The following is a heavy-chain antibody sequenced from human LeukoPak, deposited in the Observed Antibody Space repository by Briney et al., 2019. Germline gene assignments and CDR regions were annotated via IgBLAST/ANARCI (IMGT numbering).Heavy chain of an antibody. CDR3: ARGSLGYGDLDY. V-gene: IGHV4-4*02. CDR2: IYHNGRT. J-gene: IGHJ4*02. CDR1: GVSISSGHW. Sequence: SGTLSLTCAVSGVSISSGHWWSWVRQSPGKGLEWIGEIYHNGRTNYHASLKRRDTIPVDTPTNQFSLKLSSVTAADTAVYYCARGSLGYGDLDYWGQGTLVTVSS. D-gene: IGHD4-17*01.